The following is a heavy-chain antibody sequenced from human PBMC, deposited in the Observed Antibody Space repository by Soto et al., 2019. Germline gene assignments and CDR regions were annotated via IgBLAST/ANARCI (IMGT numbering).Heavy chain of an antibody. CDR1: GFSVDDYA. CDR3: AKDKRSCGADCPPLGWYCDL. D-gene: IGHD2-21*02. V-gene: IGHV3-9*01. CDR2: ISWNSGNI. J-gene: IGHJ2*01. Sequence: EVQLVESGGGLVQPGRSLRLSCAASGFSVDDYAMHWVRQAPGKGLEWVSGISWNSGNIAYADSVKGRFTISRDNAKNSXYXXMNSLRAEDTALYYCAKDKRSCGADCPPLGWYCDLWGRGTLVTVSS.